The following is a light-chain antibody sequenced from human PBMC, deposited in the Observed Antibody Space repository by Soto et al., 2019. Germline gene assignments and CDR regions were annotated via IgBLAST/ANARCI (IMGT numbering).Light chain of an antibody. V-gene: IGKV3-20*01. CDR2: GAS. CDR3: QQYGSSRFT. CDR1: QSISSSY. Sequence: EIVLTQSPGTLSLSPGERATLSCRASQSISSSYLAWYQQKPGQAPRRLVYGASSRATGIPDRFSGSGSGTDFTLTISRLEPEDFAVYYCQQYGSSRFTFGPGTKVDIK. J-gene: IGKJ3*01.